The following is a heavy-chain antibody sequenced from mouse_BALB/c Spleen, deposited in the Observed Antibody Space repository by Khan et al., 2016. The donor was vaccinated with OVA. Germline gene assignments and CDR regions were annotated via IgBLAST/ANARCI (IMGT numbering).Heavy chain of an antibody. CDR1: GYSFTNYS. D-gene: IGHD1-1*01. CDR2: IDPYNGDT. CDR3: ALIYHYGSGFDY. V-gene: IGHV1S135*01. Sequence: EVQLMESGPELVKPGASVRLSCKASGYSFTNYSMFWVKQSLGKSLEWIGYIDPYNGDTNYNQKFMGKATLTVDKSSSTAIMHLNSLTSEDSAVYYCALIYHYGSGFDYWGQGTTLTVSS. J-gene: IGHJ2*01.